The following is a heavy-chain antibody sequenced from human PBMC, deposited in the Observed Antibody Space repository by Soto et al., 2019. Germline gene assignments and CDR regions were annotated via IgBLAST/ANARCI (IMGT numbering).Heavy chain of an antibody. CDR2: INAGNGKT. J-gene: IGHJ5*02. Sequence: ASVKVSCKASGYTFTNYAIHWVRQAPGQRLEWMGWINAGNGKTKYSQNFQGRVTITRDTSASIVYMEVNSLRSEDTAVYYCARQASGYYYGWFDPWGQGTLVTVSS. CDR3: ARQASGYYYGWFDP. D-gene: IGHD3-22*01. CDR1: GYTFTNYA. V-gene: IGHV1-3*01.